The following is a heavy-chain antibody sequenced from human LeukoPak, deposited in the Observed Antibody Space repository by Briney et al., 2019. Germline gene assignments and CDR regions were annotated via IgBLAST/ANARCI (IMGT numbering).Heavy chain of an antibody. CDR1: GFTLNDHA. V-gene: IGHV3-11*04. CDR2: ISSSGTTI. J-gene: IGHJ4*02. CDR3: ARGLDDGYSYGLDY. D-gene: IGHD5-18*01. Sequence: GGSLRLSCADSGFTLNDHAVDWVRQAPGKGLEWVSDISSSGTTIHYADSVKGRFTISRDNAKNSLYLQMSSLRAEDTAVYYCARGLDDGYSYGLDYWGQGTLVTVSS.